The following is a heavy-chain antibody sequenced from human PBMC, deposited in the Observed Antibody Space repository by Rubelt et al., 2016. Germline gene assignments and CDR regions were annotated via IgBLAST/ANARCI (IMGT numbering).Heavy chain of an antibody. J-gene: IGHJ4*02. Sequence: QVQLEQWGAGLLKASETLSLTCALSDGSFSGYSWSWIRQSPGKGLEWIGDINLSGGTNFNPSLRSGVNMSLDTSKNHFSLRLISVSAADTGIYYCARASTPFDFWGQGTLVAVSS. CDR2: INLSGGT. CDR1: DGSFSGYS. V-gene: IGHV4-34*01. CDR3: ARASTPFDF.